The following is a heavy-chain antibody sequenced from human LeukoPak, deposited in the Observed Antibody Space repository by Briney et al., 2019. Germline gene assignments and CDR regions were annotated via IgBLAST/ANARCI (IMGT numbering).Heavy chain of an antibody. CDR3: ARPKRDDVGNSFYYYGMDV. V-gene: IGHV4-59*01. CDR1: GGSISPYY. D-gene: IGHD4-23*01. J-gene: IGHJ6*02. Sequence: PSETLSLTCTVSGGSISPYYWSWIRQPPGKGLEWIGYIYYSGSTNYNPSFKSRVTISIDTSKNQFSLKLSSVIAADTAVYYCARPKRDDVGNSFYYYGMDVWGQGTAVTVSS. CDR2: IYYSGST.